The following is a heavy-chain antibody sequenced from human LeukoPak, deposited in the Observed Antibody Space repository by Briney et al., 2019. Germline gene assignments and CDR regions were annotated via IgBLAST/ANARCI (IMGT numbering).Heavy chain of an antibody. CDR3: AKPRSSSRRGRTAIVFTGDFDY. Sequence: GGSLRLSCVASGFSFSSYAMSWVRQAPGKGLEWVSGLTDTSGDTYYVNSVKGRFTISRDNSKNTLYLQMNSLRADDSTVYYCAKPRSSSRRGRTAIVFTGDFDYWGQGTLAAVSS. V-gene: IGHV3-23*01. J-gene: IGHJ4*02. CDR2: LTDTSGDT. D-gene: IGHD5/OR15-5a*01. CDR1: GFSFSSYA.